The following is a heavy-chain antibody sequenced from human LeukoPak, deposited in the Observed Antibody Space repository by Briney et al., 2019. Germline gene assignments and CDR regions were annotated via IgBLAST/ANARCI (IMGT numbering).Heavy chain of an antibody. CDR1: GGSISSSRYY. D-gene: IGHD5/OR15-5a*01. CDR2: IYYSGST. CDR3: ARDKGLPQAFDI. J-gene: IGHJ3*02. Sequence: SETLSLTCTVSGGSISSSRYYWGWIRQPPGKGLDWIGSIYYSGSTYYNPSLKSRVTISVDTSKNQFSLKLTSVTAADTAVYYCARDKGLPQAFDIWGQGTMVTVSS. V-gene: IGHV4-39*07.